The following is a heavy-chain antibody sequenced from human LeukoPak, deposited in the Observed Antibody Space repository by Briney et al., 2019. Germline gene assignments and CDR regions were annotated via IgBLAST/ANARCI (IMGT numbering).Heavy chain of an antibody. CDR3: ARDLLAAVKGGGY. J-gene: IGHJ4*02. D-gene: IGHD6-13*01. CDR1: GFTFSSYS. Sequence: PGGSLRLSCAASGFTFSSYSMNWVRQAPGKGLEWVSYISSSSSTIYYADSVKGRFTISRDNAKNSLYLQMNSLRAEDTAVYYCARDLLAAVKGGGYWGQGTLVTVSS. V-gene: IGHV3-48*01. CDR2: ISSSSSTI.